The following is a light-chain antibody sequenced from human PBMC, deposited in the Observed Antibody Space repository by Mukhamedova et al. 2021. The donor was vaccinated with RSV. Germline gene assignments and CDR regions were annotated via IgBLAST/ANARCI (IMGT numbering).Light chain of an antibody. Sequence: GERATLSCRASQSVSSSYLAWYQQKPGQAPRLLIYGASSRATGIPDRFSGSGSGTDFTLTISRLEPEDFAVYYCQLYGSSPLTFG. J-gene: IGKJ1*01. CDR1: QSVSSSY. V-gene: IGKV3-20*01. CDR3: QLYGSSPLT. CDR2: GAS.